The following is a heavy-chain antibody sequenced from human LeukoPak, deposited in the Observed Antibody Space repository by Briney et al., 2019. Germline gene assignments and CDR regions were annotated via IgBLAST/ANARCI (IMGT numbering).Heavy chain of an antibody. Sequence: SETLSLTCTVSGGSIRSYYWSWIRQPPGKGLEWIGYIYYSGSTNYNPSLKSGVTISVDTSKNQFSLKLTSVTAADTAVYHCARHGYFDSSGYYPLDYWGQGTLVTVSS. CDR3: ARHGYFDSSGYYPLDY. V-gene: IGHV4-59*08. D-gene: IGHD3-22*01. CDR1: GGSIRSYY. J-gene: IGHJ4*02. CDR2: IYYSGST.